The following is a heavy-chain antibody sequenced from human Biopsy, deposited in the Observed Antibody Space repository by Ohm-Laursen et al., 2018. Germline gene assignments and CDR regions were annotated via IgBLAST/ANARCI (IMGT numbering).Heavy chain of an antibody. CDR2: IPHGGNDD. D-gene: IGHD6-19*01. Sequence: SLRLSCTASGFTFSNYGIHWVRQAPGKGLEWVALIPHGGNDDYYADSVEGRFTISRDNSKNTLYLQINTLTLEDTAFYYCARGLSSGWYGYFDVWGRGTPVTVSS. CDR1: GFTFSNYG. CDR3: ARGLSSGWYGYFDV. V-gene: IGHV3-30*03. J-gene: IGHJ2*01.